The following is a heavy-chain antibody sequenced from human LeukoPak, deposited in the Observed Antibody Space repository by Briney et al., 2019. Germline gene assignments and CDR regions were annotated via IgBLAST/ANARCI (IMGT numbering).Heavy chain of an antibody. CDR2: ISSSSSYI. CDR1: GFTFSSYS. V-gene: IGHV3-21*01. D-gene: IGHD2-21*02. Sequence: GGSLRLSCAASGFTFSSYSMNGVRQAPGKGLEWVSSISSSSSYIYYADSVKGRFTISRDNPKNSLYLQMNSLRAEDTAVYYCAREPVVVTAAAFDIWGQGTMVTVSS. CDR3: AREPVVVTAAAFDI. J-gene: IGHJ3*02.